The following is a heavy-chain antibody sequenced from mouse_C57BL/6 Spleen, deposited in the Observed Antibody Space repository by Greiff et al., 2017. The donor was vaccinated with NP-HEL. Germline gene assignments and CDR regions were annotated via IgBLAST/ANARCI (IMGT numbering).Heavy chain of an antibody. CDR1: GYTFTDYE. CDR2: IDPETGGT. V-gene: IGHV1-15*01. CDR3: TRLEAMDY. J-gene: IGHJ4*01. Sequence: VQLKESGAELVRPGASVTLSCKASGYTFTDYEMHWVKQTPVHGLEWIGAIDPETGGTAYNQKFKGKAILTADKSSSTAYMELRSLTSEDSAVYYCTRLEAMDYWGQGTSVTVSS.